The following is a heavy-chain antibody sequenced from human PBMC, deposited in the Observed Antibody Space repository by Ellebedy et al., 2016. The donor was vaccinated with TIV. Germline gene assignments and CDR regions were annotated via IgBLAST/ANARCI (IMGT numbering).Heavy chain of an antibody. J-gene: IGHJ4*02. Sequence: SLKISCAASGFTFDDYAMHWVRQAPGKGLEWVSGISWNSGTTDYADFVKGRFTISRGNAKNSLYLQMNSLRIEDTAVYYCTKDLLRGIWGGSGRDYWGQGTLVTVSS. D-gene: IGHD7-27*01. CDR2: ISWNSGTT. CDR3: TKDLLRGIWGGSGRDY. V-gene: IGHV3-9*01. CDR1: GFTFDDYA.